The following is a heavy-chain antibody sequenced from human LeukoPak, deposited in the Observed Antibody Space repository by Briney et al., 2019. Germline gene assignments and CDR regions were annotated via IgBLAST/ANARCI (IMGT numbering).Heavy chain of an antibody. CDR3: ARERPSPDDAFDI. J-gene: IGHJ3*02. CDR2: INPNSGGT. CDR1: GYTFTGYY. D-gene: IGHD2-2*01. V-gene: IGHV1-2*02. Sequence: AASVKVSCKASGYTFTGYYMHWVRQAPGQGLEWMGWINPNSGGTNYAQKFQGRVTMTRDTSISTAYMELSRLRSDDTAVYYCARERPSPDDAFDIWGQGTMVTVSS.